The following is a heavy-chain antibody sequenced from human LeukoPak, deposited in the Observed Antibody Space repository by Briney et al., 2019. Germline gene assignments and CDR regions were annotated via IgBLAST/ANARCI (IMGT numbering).Heavy chain of an antibody. D-gene: IGHD3-22*01. V-gene: IGHV4-61*01. CDR1: GGSVSSGSYY. Sequence: SETLSLTCTVSGGSVSSGSYYWSWIRQPPGKGLEWIGYIYYSGSTNYNPSLKNRVAISVDTSKNQFSLKLSSVTAADTAVYYCARGDSSGYYYPFNYWGQGTLVTVSS. J-gene: IGHJ4*02. CDR2: IYYSGST. CDR3: ARGDSSGYYYPFNY.